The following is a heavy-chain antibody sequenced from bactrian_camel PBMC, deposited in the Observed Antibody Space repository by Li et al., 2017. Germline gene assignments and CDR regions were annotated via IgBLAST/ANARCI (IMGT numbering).Heavy chain of an antibody. CDR3: ANTIHTPDGGF. D-gene: IGHD2*01. CDR2: LNSGATST. Sequence: VQLVESGGGLVQPGGSLRLSCVASGSTFSRDAMSWVRQAPGKGLEWVSALNSGATSTYYADSVKGRFAISRDNAMNTLYLQMNSLKSEDTALYYCANTIHTPDGGFWGQGTQVTVS. CDR1: GSTFSRDA. V-gene: IGHV3S31*01. J-gene: IGHJ6*01.